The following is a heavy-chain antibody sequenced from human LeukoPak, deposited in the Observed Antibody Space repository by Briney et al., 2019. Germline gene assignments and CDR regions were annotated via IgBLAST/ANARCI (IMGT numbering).Heavy chain of an antibody. CDR3: ARHSLYYYMDV. Sequence: SETLSLTCAVYGGSFSGYYWSWIRQPPGKGLEWIGEINHSGSTNYNPSLKSRVTISVDTSKNQFSLKLSSVTAADTAVYYCARHSLYYYMDVWAKGPRSPSP. CDR2: INHSGST. V-gene: IGHV4-34*01. CDR1: GGSFSGYY. J-gene: IGHJ6*03.